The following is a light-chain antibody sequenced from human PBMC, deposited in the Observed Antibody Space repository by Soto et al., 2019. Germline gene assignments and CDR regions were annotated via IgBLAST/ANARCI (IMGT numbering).Light chain of an antibody. CDR2: DAS. J-gene: IGKJ1*01. Sequence: DIPMTQSPSSLSASVGDRVTITCQASQDISNYLNWDQQKPGKAPKLLIYDASTLETGVPSRFSGSGSGTDFPFTISSLQSEDIATYDCQQFDDLVTFGQGTKVEI. CDR3: QQFDDLVT. V-gene: IGKV1-33*01. CDR1: QDISNY.